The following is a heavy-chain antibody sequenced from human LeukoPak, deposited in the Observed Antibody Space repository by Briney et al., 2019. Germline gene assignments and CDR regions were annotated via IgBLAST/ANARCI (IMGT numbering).Heavy chain of an antibody. CDR3: AISSSIGGSAE. J-gene: IGHJ4*02. V-gene: IGHV1-2*02. CDR2: INPNSGGT. D-gene: IGHD6-6*01. CDR1: GYTFTGFY. Sequence: ASVKVSCKASGYTFTGFYIHWVRQAPGQGLEWMGWINPNSGGTNYAQRFQGRVTMTRDTSISTAYMELSRLRSDDTAVYYCAISSSIGGSAEWGQGTLVTVSS.